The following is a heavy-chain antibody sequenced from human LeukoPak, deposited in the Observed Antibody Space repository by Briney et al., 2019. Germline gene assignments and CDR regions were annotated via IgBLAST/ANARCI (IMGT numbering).Heavy chain of an antibody. V-gene: IGHV3-23*01. D-gene: IGHD5-12*01. J-gene: IGHJ4*02. CDR1: GFAFSSYA. CDR3: AKDRDGGYAY. Sequence: GGSLRLSCAASGFAFSSYAMSCVRQASGKGLEWVSGISGSGGSTYYADSVKGRFTISRDNSKNTLYLQMNSLRAEDTAVYYCAKDRDGGYAYWGQGTLVTVSS. CDR2: ISGSGGST.